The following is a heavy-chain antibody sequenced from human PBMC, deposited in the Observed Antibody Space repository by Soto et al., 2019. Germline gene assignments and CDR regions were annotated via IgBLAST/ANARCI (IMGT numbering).Heavy chain of an antibody. J-gene: IGHJ4*02. Sequence: ESGGGLVKPGGSLRLSCAASAFTFSSYSMNWVRQAPGKGLEWVSSISSSSSYIYYADSVKGRFTISRDNAKNSLYLQMNSLRAEDTAVYYCARDQPGYSYGYGLGYWGQGTLVTVSS. CDR3: ARDQPGYSYGYGLGY. V-gene: IGHV3-21*01. D-gene: IGHD5-18*01. CDR1: AFTFSSYS. CDR2: ISSSSSYI.